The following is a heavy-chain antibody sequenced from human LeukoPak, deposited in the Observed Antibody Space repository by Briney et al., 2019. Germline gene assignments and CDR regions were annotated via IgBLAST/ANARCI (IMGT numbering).Heavy chain of an antibody. CDR1: GYTFPSYS. CDR2: INPSGGST. D-gene: IGHD5-24*01. J-gene: IGHJ2*01. CDR3: ARDLRRDVYNRDWYLDL. Sequence: ASVNVSCKASGYTFPSYSMHWVRQAPGQGLEWMGIINPSGGSTSYAQKFQGRVTMTRDTSTSTVYMDLSSLRSEDTAVYYCARDLRRDVYNRDWYLDLWGRGTLVTVSS. V-gene: IGHV1-46*01.